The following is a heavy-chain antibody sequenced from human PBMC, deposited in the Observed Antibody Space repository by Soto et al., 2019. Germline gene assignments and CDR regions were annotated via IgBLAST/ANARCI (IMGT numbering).Heavy chain of an antibody. V-gene: IGHV3-30*18. CDR3: AKSITARPFDY. Sequence: LRLSCAASGFTFSSYGMHWVRQAPGKGLEWVAVISYDGSNKYYADSVKGRFTISRDNSKNTLYLQMNSLRAEDTAVYYCAKSITARPFDYWGQGALVTVSS. J-gene: IGHJ4*02. CDR2: ISYDGSNK. D-gene: IGHD6-6*01. CDR1: GFTFSSYG.